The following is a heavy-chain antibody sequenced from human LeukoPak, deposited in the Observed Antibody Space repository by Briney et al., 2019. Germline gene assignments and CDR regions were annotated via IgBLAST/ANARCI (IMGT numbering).Heavy chain of an antibody. D-gene: IGHD4-17*01. V-gene: IGHV1-69*04. CDR1: GGTFSSHA. CDR3: ASPHDYGDYEVAFDI. J-gene: IGHJ3*02. Sequence: ASVKVSCKASGGTFSSHAISWVRQAPGQGLEWMGRIIPILGIAKYAQKFQGRVTIIADKSTSTAYMELSSLRSEDTAVYYCASPHDYGDYEVAFDIWGQGTMVTVSS. CDR2: IIPILGIA.